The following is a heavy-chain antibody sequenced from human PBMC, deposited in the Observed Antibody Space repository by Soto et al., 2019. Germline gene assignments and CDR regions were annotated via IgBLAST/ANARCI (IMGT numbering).Heavy chain of an antibody. Sequence: QVQLVQSGAEVKKPGASVXVXXKAXGYTFTXYDINWVRQATGQGLEWMGWMNPNSGNTGYAQKFQGRVTMTRNTSISTAYMELSSLRSEDTAVYYCARWTLVGAISFDYWGQGTLVPVSS. CDR1: GYTFTXYD. CDR2: MNPNSGNT. CDR3: ARWTLVGAISFDY. D-gene: IGHD1-26*01. J-gene: IGHJ4*02. V-gene: IGHV1-8*01.